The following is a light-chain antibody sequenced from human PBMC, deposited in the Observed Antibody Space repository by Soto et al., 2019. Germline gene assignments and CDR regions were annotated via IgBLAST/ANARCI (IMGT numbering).Light chain of an antibody. CDR1: SSDVGGYNY. Sequence: QSVLTQPASVSGSPGQSITISCTGTSSDVGGYNYVSWYQHLPGKAPKLMIYDVTDRPSGVPNRFSGSKSGNTASLTISGLQAEDAAHYYCSSFTISNTRYVFGTGTKVTVL. V-gene: IGLV2-14*03. CDR3: SSFTISNTRYV. CDR2: DVT. J-gene: IGLJ1*01.